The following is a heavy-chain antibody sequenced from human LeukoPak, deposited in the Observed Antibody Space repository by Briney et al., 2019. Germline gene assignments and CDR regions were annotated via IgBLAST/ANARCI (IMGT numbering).Heavy chain of an antibody. CDR1: GGSISSSNYY. J-gene: IGHJ3*02. CDR3: ARVSIVVVTAIRPLGAFDI. V-gene: IGHV4-39*07. Sequence: SETLSLTCTVSGGSISSSNYYWGWIRQPPGKGLEWIGSIYHSGSTYYNPSLKSRVTISVDTSKNQFSLKLSSVTAADTAVYYCARVSIVVVTAIRPLGAFDIWGQGTMVTVSS. D-gene: IGHD2-21*02. CDR2: IYHSGST.